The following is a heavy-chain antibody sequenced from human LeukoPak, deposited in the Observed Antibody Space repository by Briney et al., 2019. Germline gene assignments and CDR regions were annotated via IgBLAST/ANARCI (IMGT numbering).Heavy chain of an antibody. D-gene: IGHD4-17*01. J-gene: IGHJ1*01. CDR2: IYHSGSI. V-gene: IGHV4-39*01. CDR1: GDSLGSGMYY. Sequence: SETLSLTCSVSGDSLGSGMYYWGWIRQAPGKGLTWIGSIYHSGSIFYNASFESRVAMSVNPSKNEFSLRLTSVTAADTAVYYCARLCQVTTYAKFEHWGQGIVETVSS. CDR3: ARLCQVTTYAKFEH.